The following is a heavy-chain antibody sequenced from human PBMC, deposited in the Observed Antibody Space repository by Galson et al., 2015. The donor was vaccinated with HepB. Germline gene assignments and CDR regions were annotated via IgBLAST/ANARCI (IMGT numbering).Heavy chain of an antibody. Sequence: SVKVSCKASGYTFTSYGISWVRQAPGQGLEWMGWISAYDGNTNYAQKLQGRVTMTTDTSTSTAYMELRSLRSDDTAVYYCARGLGYSGYAHYYYYGMDVWGQGTTVTVSS. CDR1: GYTFTSYG. J-gene: IGHJ6*02. V-gene: IGHV1-18*04. CDR3: ARGLGYSGYAHYYYYGMDV. D-gene: IGHD5-12*01. CDR2: ISAYDGNT.